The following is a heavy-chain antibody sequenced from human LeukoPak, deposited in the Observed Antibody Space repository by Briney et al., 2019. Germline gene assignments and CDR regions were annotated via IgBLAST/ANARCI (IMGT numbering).Heavy chain of an antibody. CDR2: IYYSGST. V-gene: IGHV4-59*01. D-gene: IGHD3-10*01. J-gene: IGHJ4*02. Sequence: PSETLSLTCSVSDGSISSYYWSWIRQPPGKGLEWIGYIYYSGSTNYNPSLKSRVTISVDTSKNQFSLKLSSVTAADTAVYYCARYAMVRGVTPGFDYWGQGTLVTVSS. CDR1: DGSISSYY. CDR3: ARYAMVRGVTPGFDY.